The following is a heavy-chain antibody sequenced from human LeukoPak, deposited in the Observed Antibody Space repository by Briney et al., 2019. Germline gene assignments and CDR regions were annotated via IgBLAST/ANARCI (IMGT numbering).Heavy chain of an antibody. CDR1: GGSITTTNY. D-gene: IGHD1-26*01. J-gene: IGHJ4*02. Sequence: SETLSLTCSVSGGSITTTNYWSWVRQPPGGGLEWIGEISLAGRTRYNPSLKSRVNISIDESKNHLYLNLASVTAADTAVYYCSRESGPFCPFGHWGQGTLVAVTS. CDR2: ISLAGRT. V-gene: IGHV4-4*02. CDR3: SRESGPFCPFGH.